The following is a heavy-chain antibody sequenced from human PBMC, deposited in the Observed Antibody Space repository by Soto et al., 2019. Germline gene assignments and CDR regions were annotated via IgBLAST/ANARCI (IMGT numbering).Heavy chain of an antibody. CDR1: GGSFSGYY. CDR2: INHSGST. V-gene: IGHV4-34*01. J-gene: IGHJ6*03. CDR3: ARVPRITIFGVVITVHYMDV. D-gene: IGHD3-3*01. Sequence: SETLSLTCAVYGGSFSGYYWSWIRQPPGKGLEWIGEINHSGSTNYNPSLKSRVTISVDTSKNQFSLKLSSVTAADTAVYYCARVPRITIFGVVITVHYMDVWGKGTTVTVSS.